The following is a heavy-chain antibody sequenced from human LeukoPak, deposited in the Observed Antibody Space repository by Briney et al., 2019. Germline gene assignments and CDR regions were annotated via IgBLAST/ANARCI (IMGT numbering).Heavy chain of an antibody. Sequence: PGRSLRLSCAASGFTFSSYGMHWVRQAPGKGLEWVAVISYDGSNKYYADSVRGRFTISRDNSKNTLYLQMNSLRAEDTAVYYCAKEGLEAFDIWGHGTMVTVSS. CDR2: ISYDGSNK. CDR3: AKEGLEAFDI. CDR1: GFTFSSYG. D-gene: IGHD1-1*01. V-gene: IGHV3-30*18. J-gene: IGHJ3*02.